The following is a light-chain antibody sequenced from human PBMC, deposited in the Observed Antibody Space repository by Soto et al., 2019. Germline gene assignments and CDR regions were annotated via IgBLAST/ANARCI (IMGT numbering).Light chain of an antibody. CDR2: KAS. J-gene: IGKJ4*01. V-gene: IGKV1-5*03. CDR1: EVISNW. Sequence: DIQINQSPSTLSASVGDSGTLTCRATEVISNWLAWYQQKPGKAPNLLVYKASTLERGVPSRFRGSGSGTEFTLTISNMQPDDFANYYCQQYNSYPLTFGGGTKVDIK. CDR3: QQYNSYPLT.